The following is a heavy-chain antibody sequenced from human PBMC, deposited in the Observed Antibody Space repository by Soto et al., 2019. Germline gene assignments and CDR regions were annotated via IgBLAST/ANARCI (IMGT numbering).Heavy chain of an antibody. Sequence: QITLKESGPTLVKPTQTLTLTCTFSGFSLSTSGVGVGWIRQPPGKALEWLALIYWDDDKRYSPSLKSRLTSTXXTSKNQVVLTMTNMDPVDTATYYCARAYSSSWYNSWGQGTLVTVSS. J-gene: IGHJ5*01. CDR2: IYWDDDK. V-gene: IGHV2-5*02. CDR1: GFSLSTSGVG. D-gene: IGHD6-13*01. CDR3: ARAYSSSWYNS.